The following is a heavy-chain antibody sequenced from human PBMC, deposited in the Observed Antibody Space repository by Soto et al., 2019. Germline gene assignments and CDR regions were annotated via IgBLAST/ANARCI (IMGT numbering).Heavy chain of an antibody. V-gene: IGHV4-59*01. CDR2: IYYSGST. Sequence: SETLSLTCPVPGGSFSSYYWRWILQPPGKGLEWIGYIYYSGSTNYNPSLKSRVTISVDTSKNQFSLKLSSVTDADTAVYYCARVGRTPYWHFDLWGRGTLVTVS. CDR3: ARVGRTPYWHFDL. J-gene: IGHJ2*01. D-gene: IGHD1-1*01. CDR1: GGSFSSYY.